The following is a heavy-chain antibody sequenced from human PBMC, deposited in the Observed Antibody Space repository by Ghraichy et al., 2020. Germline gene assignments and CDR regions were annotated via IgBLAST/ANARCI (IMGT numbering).Heavy chain of an antibody. Sequence: LSLTCVASGFTFSSYAMSWVRQAPGKGLEWVSAISGSGGSTYYADYVKGRFTISRDNSKNTLYLQMNSLRAEDTAVYYCAKDSDYDSSDRIDYWGQGTLVTVSS. J-gene: IGHJ4*02. CDR1: GFTFSSYA. CDR2: ISGSGGST. CDR3: AKDSDYDSSDRIDY. V-gene: IGHV3-23*01. D-gene: IGHD3-22*01.